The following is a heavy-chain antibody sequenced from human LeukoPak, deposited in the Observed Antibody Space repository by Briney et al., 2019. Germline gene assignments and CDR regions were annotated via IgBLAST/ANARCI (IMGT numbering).Heavy chain of an antibody. CDR3: ARDPYISLYSSSWSYDY. CDR1: GFTFSSYW. J-gene: IGHJ4*02. D-gene: IGHD6-13*01. V-gene: IGHV3-7*01. Sequence: GGSLRLSCAASGFTFSSYWMSWVRQAPGKGLEWVANINQDGSETYYADSVKGRFTMSRDNGKNSLDLQMSSLRAEDTAVYYCARDPYISLYSSSWSYDYWGQGTLVTVSS. CDR2: INQDGSET.